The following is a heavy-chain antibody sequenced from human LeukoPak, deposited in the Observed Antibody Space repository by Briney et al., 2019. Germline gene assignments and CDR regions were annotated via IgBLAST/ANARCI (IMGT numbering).Heavy chain of an antibody. CDR2: FDPEDGET. D-gene: IGHD4-17*01. CDR1: GGTFSSYA. Sequence: ASVKVSCKASGGTFSSYAISWVRQAPGKGLEWMGGFDPEDGETIYAQKFQGRVTMTEDTSTDTAYMELSSLRSEDTAVYYCATVTWDYGDFAEYFQHWGQGTLVTVSS. J-gene: IGHJ1*01. V-gene: IGHV1-24*01. CDR3: ATVTWDYGDFAEYFQH.